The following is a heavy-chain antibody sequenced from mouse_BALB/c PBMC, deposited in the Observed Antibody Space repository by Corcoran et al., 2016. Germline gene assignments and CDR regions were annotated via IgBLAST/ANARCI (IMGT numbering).Heavy chain of an antibody. D-gene: IGHD1-1*01. CDR3: ARFAVGPTDY. V-gene: IGHV1-84*02. CDR1: GYTFTDYY. CDR2: IYPGSGNT. Sequence: QIQLQQSGPELVKPGASVKISCKASGYTFTDYYINWVKQKPGQGLEWIGWIYPGSGNTKYNEKFKGKATLTIDTSSSTAYMQLSSLTSEDTAVYFCARFAVGPTDYWGQGTTLTVSS. J-gene: IGHJ2*01.